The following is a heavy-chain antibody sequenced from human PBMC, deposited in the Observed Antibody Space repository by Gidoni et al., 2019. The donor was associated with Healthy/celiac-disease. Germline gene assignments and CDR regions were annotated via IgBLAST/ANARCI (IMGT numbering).Heavy chain of an antibody. CDR3: TTDLTYYYGSGSYYPDRYYYYMDV. CDR2: IKSKTDGGTT. D-gene: IGHD3-10*01. CDR1: GFTFSNAW. V-gene: IGHV3-15*01. J-gene: IGHJ6*03. Sequence: EVQLVESGGGLVKPGGSLRLSCAASGFTFSNAWMSWVRQAPGKGLEWVGRIKSKTDGGTTDYAAPVKGRFTISRDDSKNTLYLQMNSLKTEDTAVYYCTTDLTYYYGSGSYYPDRYYYYMDVWGKGTTVTVSS.